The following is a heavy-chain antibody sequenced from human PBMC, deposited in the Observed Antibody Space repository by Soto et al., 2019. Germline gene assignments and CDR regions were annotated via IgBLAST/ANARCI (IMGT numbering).Heavy chain of an antibody. CDR3: ARDRAKSLDY. V-gene: IGHV4-31*03. CDR1: GGSISSGGYY. CDR2: IYYSGST. Sequence: SETLSLTCTVSGGSISSGGYYWSWIRQHPGKGLEWIGYIYYSGSTYYNPSLKSRVTISVDTSKNQFSLKLSSVTAADTAVYYCARDRAKSLDYWGQGTLVTVSS. J-gene: IGHJ4*02.